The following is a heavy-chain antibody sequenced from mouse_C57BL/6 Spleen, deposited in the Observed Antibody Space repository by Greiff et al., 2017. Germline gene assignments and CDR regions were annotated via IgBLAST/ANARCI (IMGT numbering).Heavy chain of an antibody. CDR3: ARWRRNWVSSVYY. V-gene: IGHV1-55*01. CDR1: GYTFTSYW. J-gene: IGHJ2*01. Sequence: VQLQQSGAELVKPGASVKMSCKASGYTFTSYWITWVKQRPGQGLEWIGDIYPGSGSTNYNEKFKSKATLTVDTSSSTAYMQLSSLTSEDSAVYYCARWRRNWVSSVYYWGQGTTLTVSS. D-gene: IGHD4-1*01. CDR2: IYPGSGST.